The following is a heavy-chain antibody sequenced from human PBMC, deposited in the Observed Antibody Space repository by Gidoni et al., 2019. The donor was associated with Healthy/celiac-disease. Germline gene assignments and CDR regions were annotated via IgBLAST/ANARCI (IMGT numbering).Heavy chain of an antibody. V-gene: IGHV4-34*01. CDR2: INHSGST. J-gene: IGHJ4*02. CDR1: GGSFSGYY. CDR3: ASSNDGYNLMNTFDY. D-gene: IGHD5-12*01. Sequence: QVQLQQWGAGLLKPSETLSLTCAVYGGSFSGYYWSWIRQPPGKGLEWIGEINHSGSTNYNPSLKSRVTISVDTSKNQFSLKLSSVTAADTAVYYCASSNDGYNLMNTFDYWGQGTLVTVSS.